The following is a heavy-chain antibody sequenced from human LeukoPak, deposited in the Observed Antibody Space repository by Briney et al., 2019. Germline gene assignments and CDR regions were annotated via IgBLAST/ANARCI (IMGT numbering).Heavy chain of an antibody. CDR2: ISSSSSYI. J-gene: IGHJ4*02. CDR1: GFTFSSYS. CDR3: AKDRWRQQLVHYLDY. D-gene: IGHD6-13*01. V-gene: IGHV3-21*04. Sequence: GGSLRLSCAASGFTFSSYSMNWVRQAPGKGLEWVSSISSSSSYIYYADSVKGRFTISRDNAKNSLYLQMNSLRTEDTAVYYCAKDRWRQQLVHYLDYWGQGALVTVSS.